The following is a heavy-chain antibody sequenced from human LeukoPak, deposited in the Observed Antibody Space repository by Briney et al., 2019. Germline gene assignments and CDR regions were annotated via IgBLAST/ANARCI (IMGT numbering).Heavy chain of an antibody. CDR1: GDSVSSNSAA. CDR2: TYYRSKWYN. J-gene: IGHJ6*02. CDR3: ARDRRIVGATAPYYYYYYGMDV. V-gene: IGHV6-1*01. Sequence: SQTLSLTCAISGDSVSSNSAAWNWIRQSPSRGLEWLGRTYYRSKWYNDYAVPVKSRITINPDTSKNQLSLQLNSVTPEDTAVYYCARDRRIVGATAPYYYYYYGMDVWGQGTTVTVSS. D-gene: IGHD1-26*01.